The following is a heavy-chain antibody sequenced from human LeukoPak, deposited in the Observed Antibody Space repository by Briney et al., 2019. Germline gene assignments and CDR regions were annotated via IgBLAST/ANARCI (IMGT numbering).Heavy chain of an antibody. CDR2: MNPNSGNT. CDR3: ASKAPDSSGPPDAFDI. D-gene: IGHD3-22*01. CDR1: GYTFTSYD. Sequence: ASVKVSCKASGYTFTSYDINWVRQATGQGLEWMGWMNPNSGNTGYAQKFQGRVTMTRNTSISTAYMELSSLRSEDTAVYYCASKAPDSSGPPDAFDIWGQGTMVTVSS. J-gene: IGHJ3*02. V-gene: IGHV1-8*01.